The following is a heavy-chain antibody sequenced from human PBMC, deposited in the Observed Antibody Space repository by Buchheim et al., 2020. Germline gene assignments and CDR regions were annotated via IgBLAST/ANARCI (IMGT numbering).Heavy chain of an antibody. D-gene: IGHD5-18*01. Sequence: QLQLQESGPGLVKPSETLSLTCTVSGGSISSSSYYWGWIRQPPGKGLEWIGSIYYSGSTYYNPSLKSRVTISVDTSKNQFSLKLSSVTAADTAVHYCARDPRFGGYSYGDYYYGMDVWGQGTT. CDR3: ARDPRFGGYSYGDYYYGMDV. CDR1: GGSISSSSYY. J-gene: IGHJ6*02. CDR2: IYYSGST. V-gene: IGHV4-39*07.